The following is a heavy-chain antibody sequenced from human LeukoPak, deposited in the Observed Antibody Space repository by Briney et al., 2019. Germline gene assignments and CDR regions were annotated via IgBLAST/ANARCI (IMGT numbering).Heavy chain of an antibody. D-gene: IGHD2-8*02. CDR2: IFKDGSRA. V-gene: IGHV3-43*02. J-gene: IGHJ4*02. Sequence: GGSLRLSCAASGFNFDDSGMHWVRQAPGKGLEWVSLIFKDGSRAYYGDSVKGRFTISRDNSKNSLYLDMNSLRTEDTALYYCAKDDPVVSSWGQGTLVTVSP. CDR3: AKDDPVVSS. CDR1: GFNFDDSG.